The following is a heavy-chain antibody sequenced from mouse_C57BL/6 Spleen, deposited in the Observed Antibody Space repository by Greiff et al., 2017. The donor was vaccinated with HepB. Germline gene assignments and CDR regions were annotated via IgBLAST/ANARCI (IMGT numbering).Heavy chain of an antibody. J-gene: IGHJ4*01. Sequence: VQLQQSGAELVRPGTSVKMSCKASGYTFTNYWIGWAKQRPGHGLEWIGDIYPGGGYTNYNAKFKGKATLTAAKSSSTAYMQFSSLTSEDSAIYYCARGGTTVVDYYAMDYWGQGTSVTVSS. CDR3: ARGGTTVVDYYAMDY. CDR1: GYTFTNYW. D-gene: IGHD1-1*01. CDR2: IYPGGGYT. V-gene: IGHV1-63*01.